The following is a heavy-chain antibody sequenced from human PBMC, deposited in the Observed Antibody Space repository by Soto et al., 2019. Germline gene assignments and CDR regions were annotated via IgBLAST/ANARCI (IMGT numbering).Heavy chain of an antibody. CDR3: ARERSGSYYFSVY. CDR1: GFTFSIYA. Sequence: PGGSLRLSCAASGFTFSIYAMSWVRQAPGKGLEWVSAISGGGGTTYYADSVKGRFTISRDNSKNTLYLQMNSLRAEDTAVYYCARERSGSYYFSVYWGQGTLVTVSS. J-gene: IGHJ4*02. D-gene: IGHD1-26*01. CDR2: ISGGGGTT. V-gene: IGHV3-23*01.